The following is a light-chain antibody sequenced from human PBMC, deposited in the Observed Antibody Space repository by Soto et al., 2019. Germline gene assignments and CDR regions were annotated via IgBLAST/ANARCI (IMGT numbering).Light chain of an antibody. J-gene: IGKJ5*01. Sequence: EIVLTQSPGTLSLSPGERATLSCRACQSASSSYLAWYQQKPGQAPRLLIYGASYSATGIPARFSGSGSGTDFTLTINGLAHDDFAVYYRQQRSNWLAFGQG. CDR3: QQRSNWLA. CDR1: QSASSSY. CDR2: GAS. V-gene: IGKV3D-20*02.